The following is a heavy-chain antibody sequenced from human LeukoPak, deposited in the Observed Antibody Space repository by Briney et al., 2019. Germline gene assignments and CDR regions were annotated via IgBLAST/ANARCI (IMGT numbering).Heavy chain of an antibody. J-gene: IGHJ4*02. CDR1: GFTFSSYW. CDR2: IKQDGSEK. CDR3: ARDTVWRKYSSGLVILLDH. Sequence: GGSLRLSCAASGFTFSSYWMSWVRQAPGKGLEWVANIKQDGSEKYYVDSVKGRFTISRDNAKNSLYLQMNSLRAEDTAVYYCARDTVWRKYSSGLVILLDHWGQGTLVTVSS. D-gene: IGHD6-19*01. V-gene: IGHV3-7*01.